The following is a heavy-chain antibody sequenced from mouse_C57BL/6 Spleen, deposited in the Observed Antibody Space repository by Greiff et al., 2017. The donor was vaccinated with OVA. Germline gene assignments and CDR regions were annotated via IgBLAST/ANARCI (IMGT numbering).Heavy chain of an antibody. CDR2: ISSGSSTI. D-gene: IGHD1-1*01. V-gene: IGHV5-17*01. J-gene: IGHJ1*03. CDR1: GFTFSDYG. Sequence: EVKLVESGGGLVKPGGSLKLSCAASGFTFSDYGMHWVRQAPEKGLEWVAYISSGSSTISYADTVKGRFTISRDNAKNTLVLQMTMLRAEDTAMYYCARYYYGSSYWYFDVWGTGTTVTVSS. CDR3: ARYYYGSSYWYFDV.